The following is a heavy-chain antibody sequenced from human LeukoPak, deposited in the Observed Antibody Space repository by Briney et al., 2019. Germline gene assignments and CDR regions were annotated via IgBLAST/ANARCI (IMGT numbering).Heavy chain of an antibody. V-gene: IGHV3-7*01. CDR1: GFNFSIHW. J-gene: IGHJ1*01. Sequence: GGSLRLSCAASGFNFSIHWMTWVRQAPGKGLEWVANIPDDGSETNYVDSVKGRFITSRDNAKNSLSLQMSSLREEDTALYYCARGWAAIPDWGQGTLVTVSS. D-gene: IGHD2-15*01. CDR3: ARGWAAIPD. CDR2: IPDDGSET.